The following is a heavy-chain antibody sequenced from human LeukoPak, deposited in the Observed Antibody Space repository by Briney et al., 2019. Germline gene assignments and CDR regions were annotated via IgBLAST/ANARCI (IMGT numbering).Heavy chain of an antibody. CDR3: AKAATWAYNWFDP. V-gene: IGHV3-23*01. CDR1: ELTFNSNA. J-gene: IGHJ5*02. CDR2: ISGSGSTT. Sequence: GGSLRLSCAASELTFNSNAMSWVRQAPGKGLEWVSGISGSGSTTYYADPVKGRFTISRDNSKNTLYLQMNSLRGDDTAVYYCAKAATWAYNWFDPWGQGTLVTVSS. D-gene: IGHD1-26*01.